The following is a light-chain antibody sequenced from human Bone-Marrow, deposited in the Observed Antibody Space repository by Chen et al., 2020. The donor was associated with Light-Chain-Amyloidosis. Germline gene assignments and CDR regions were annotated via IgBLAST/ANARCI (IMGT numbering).Light chain of an antibody. J-gene: IGLJ2*01. CDR3: QSADSSGTYEVI. CDR1: DLPTKY. Sequence: YELPRPPSVSVSPGQTARITCSGDDLPTKYAYWYQQKPGQAPVLVIHRDTERPSGISERFSGSSSGTTATLTISGVQAEDEADYHCQSADSSGTYEVIFGGGTKLTVL. V-gene: IGLV3-25*03. CDR2: RDT.